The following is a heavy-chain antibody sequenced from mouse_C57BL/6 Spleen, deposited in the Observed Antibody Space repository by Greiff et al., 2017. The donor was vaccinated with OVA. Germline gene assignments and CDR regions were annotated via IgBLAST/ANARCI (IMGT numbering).Heavy chain of an antibody. CDR2: IWSGGST. D-gene: IGHD1-1*01. Sequence: VMLVESGPGLVQPSQSLSITCTVSGFSLTSYGVHWFRQSPGKGLEWLGVIWSGGSTDYNAAFISRLSISKDNSKSQVFFKMNSLQADDTAIDYCARDDYGSTFDYWGQGTTLTVSS. CDR3: ARDDYGSTFDY. J-gene: IGHJ2*01. CDR1: GFSLTSYG. V-gene: IGHV2-2*01.